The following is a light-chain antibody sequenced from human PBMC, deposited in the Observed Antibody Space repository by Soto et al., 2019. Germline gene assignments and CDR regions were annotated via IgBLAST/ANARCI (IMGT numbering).Light chain of an antibody. CDR3: QQYGTSPLT. V-gene: IGKV3-20*01. CDR1: QTMSSSY. CDR2: GAS. J-gene: IGKJ4*01. Sequence: EIVLTQFPGTLSLSSGERATLSCRASQTMSSSYFAWYQQKPGQAPRLLIYGASSRATGIPDRFSGSGSGTEFTLTISRLEPEDFAVYYCQQYGTSPLTFGGGTKVEI.